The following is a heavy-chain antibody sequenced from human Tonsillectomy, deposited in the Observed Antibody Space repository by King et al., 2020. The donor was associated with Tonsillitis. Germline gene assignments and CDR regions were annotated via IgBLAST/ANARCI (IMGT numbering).Heavy chain of an antibody. Sequence: VQLVESGGGLVKPGGSLRLSCAASEFTFSSYSMNWVRQAPGKGLEWVSSISSSSSYIYYADSVKGRFTISRDNAKNSLYLQMNSLRAEDTAVYYCAGVTVVTPVDYFDYWGQGTLVTVSS. J-gene: IGHJ4*02. CDR1: EFTFSSYS. D-gene: IGHD4-23*01. V-gene: IGHV3-21*01. CDR3: AGVTVVTPVDYFDY. CDR2: ISSSSSYI.